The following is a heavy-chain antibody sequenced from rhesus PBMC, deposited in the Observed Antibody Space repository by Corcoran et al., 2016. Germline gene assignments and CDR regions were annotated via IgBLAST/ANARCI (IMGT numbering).Heavy chain of an antibody. J-gene: IGHJ4*01. V-gene: IGHV3-184*01. Sequence: EVQLVESGGGLGQPGGSLRLSCAASGFTFSDYYMYWVRQAPGKGMEWVGFIRSKAYGGTAEDAASVKGRFTISRDDSKSIAYLQMSSLKTEDTAVYYCTKDQYSFDYWGQGVLVTVSS. CDR2: IRSKAYGGTA. CDR1: GFTFSDYY. D-gene: IGHD2-15*01. CDR3: TKDQYSFDY.